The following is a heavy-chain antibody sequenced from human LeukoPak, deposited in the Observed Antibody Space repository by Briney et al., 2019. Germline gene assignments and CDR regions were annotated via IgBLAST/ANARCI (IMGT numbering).Heavy chain of an antibody. CDR2: ITPKSGDT. V-gene: IGHV1-2*02. D-gene: IGHD3-3*02. Sequence: ASVKVSFKASGYTFIDFYIHWVRQAPGQGLEYVGWITPKSGDTYSPQRFQGRVTMTRDASISTAYMELSSLRSDDTAVYFCARVRLADERAWAYWGQGTLVTGSS. J-gene: IGHJ4*02. CDR1: GYTFIDFY. CDR3: ARVRLADERAWAY.